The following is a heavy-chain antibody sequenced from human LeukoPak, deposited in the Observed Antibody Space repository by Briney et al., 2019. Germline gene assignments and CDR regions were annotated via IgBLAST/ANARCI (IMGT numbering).Heavy chain of an antibody. CDR3: ARLDISTTWYAFDY. CDR2: IYHSGNT. Sequence: SETLSLTCAVYGGSFSAYYWSWIRQPPGKGLEWVGEIYHSGNTNYNPSLKSRVTISVDTSNNHFSLKLSSVTAADTAVYYCARLDISTTWYAFDYWGQGTLVTVSS. V-gene: IGHV4-34*01. J-gene: IGHJ4*02. D-gene: IGHD5-12*01. CDR1: GGSFSAYY.